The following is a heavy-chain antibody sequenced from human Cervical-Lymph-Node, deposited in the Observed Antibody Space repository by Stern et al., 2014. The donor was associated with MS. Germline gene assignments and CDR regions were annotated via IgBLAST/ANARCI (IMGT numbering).Heavy chain of an antibody. J-gene: IGHJ3*02. CDR3: ARAMVSEWYSSGWDAFDI. CDR1: GFTFSSYS. CDR2: ISSSSSTI. D-gene: IGHD6-19*01. V-gene: IGHV3-48*02. Sequence: EMQLVESGGGLVQPGGSLRLSCAASGFTFSSYSMNWVRQAPGKGLEWVSYISSSSSTIYYADSVKGRFTISRDNAKNSLYLQMNSLRDEDTAVYYCARAMVSEWYSSGWDAFDIWGQGTMVTVSS.